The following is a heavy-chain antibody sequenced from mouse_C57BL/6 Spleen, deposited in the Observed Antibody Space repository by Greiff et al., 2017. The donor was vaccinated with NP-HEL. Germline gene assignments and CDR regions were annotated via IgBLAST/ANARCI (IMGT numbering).Heavy chain of an antibody. V-gene: IGHV5-17*01. CDR3: ARLDGYDFDV. CDR1: GFTFSDYG. Sequence: EVKVVESGGGLVKPGGSLKLSCAASGFTFSDYGMHWVRQAPEKGLEWVAYISSGSSTIYYADTVKGRFTISRDNAKNTLFLQMTSLRSEDTAMYYCARLDGYDFDVWGTGTTVTVSS. D-gene: IGHD2-2*01. CDR2: ISSGSSTI. J-gene: IGHJ1*03.